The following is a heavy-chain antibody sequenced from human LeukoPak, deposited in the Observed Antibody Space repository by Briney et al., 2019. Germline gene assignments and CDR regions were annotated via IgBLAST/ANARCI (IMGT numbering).Heavy chain of an antibody. V-gene: IGHV1-2*06. Sequence: GASVKVSCKPSGYTFTNYYIHWVRQAPGQGLEWMGRIDPNTGGTKSAKNFQGRVTMTRDTSISTAYMALSGLRSDDTAVYYCASLYDIVGTTVDHWGQGTLVTVSS. CDR3: ASLYDIVGTTVDH. CDR1: GYTFTNYY. CDR2: IDPNTGGT. J-gene: IGHJ4*02. D-gene: IGHD1-26*01.